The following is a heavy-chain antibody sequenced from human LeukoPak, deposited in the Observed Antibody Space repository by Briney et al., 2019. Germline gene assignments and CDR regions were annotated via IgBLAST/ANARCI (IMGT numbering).Heavy chain of an antibody. CDR3: ARGRVLRSGWAEYFDS. V-gene: IGHV3-64*02. J-gene: IGHJ4*02. CDR1: GFTFGDYA. Sequence: PGGSLRLSCAASGFTFGDYAMHWVRQAPGKGLEYDSSISYNGYNAYYAESVKGRFTISRDNFKNMVFLQMGSLRPDDMAVYYCARGRVLRSGWAEYFDSWGQGTLVTVSS. D-gene: IGHD6-19*01. CDR2: ISYNGYNA.